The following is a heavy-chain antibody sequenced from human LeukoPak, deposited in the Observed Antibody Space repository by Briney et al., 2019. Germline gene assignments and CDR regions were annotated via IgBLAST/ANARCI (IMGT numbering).Heavy chain of an antibody. CDR1: GYTFTSYY. Sequence: ASVKVSCKASGYTFTSYYMHWVRQAPGQGHERMGIINSSGGSTSYAQKFQGRVTMTRDTSTSTVYMELSSLRSEDTAVYYCARDRGSSGYSFDYWSQGTLVTVSS. V-gene: IGHV1-46*01. CDR3: ARDRGSSGYSFDY. D-gene: IGHD3-22*01. J-gene: IGHJ4*02. CDR2: INSSGGST.